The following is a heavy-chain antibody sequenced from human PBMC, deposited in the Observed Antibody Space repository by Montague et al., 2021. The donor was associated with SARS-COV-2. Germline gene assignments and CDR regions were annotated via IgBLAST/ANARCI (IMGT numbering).Heavy chain of an antibody. J-gene: IGHJ5*02. D-gene: IGHD3-22*01. V-gene: IGHV3-30*18. Sequence: SLRLSCAASGFTFSSYGMHWVRQAPGKGLEWVAVISYDGSNKYYADSVKGRFTISSDNSKNTLYLQMNSLRAEDTAVYYCAKDDSSGYSTSWFDPWGQGTLVTVSS. CDR2: ISYDGSNK. CDR1: GFTFSSYG. CDR3: AKDDSSGYSTSWFDP.